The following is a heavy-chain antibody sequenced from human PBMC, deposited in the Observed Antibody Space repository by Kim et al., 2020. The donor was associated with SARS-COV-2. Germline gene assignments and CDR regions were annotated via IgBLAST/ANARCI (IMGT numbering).Heavy chain of an antibody. D-gene: IGHD3-10*01. CDR1: GGSISSGGYY. CDR3: ARRTQRITMVRGVAIWGPTWFDP. CDR2: IYYSGST. J-gene: IGHJ5*02. V-gene: IGHV4-31*03. Sequence: SETLSLTCTVSGGSISSGGYYWSWIRQHPGKGLEWIGYIYYSGSTYYNPSLKSRVTISVDTSKNQFSLKLSSVTAADTAVYYCARRTQRITMVRGVAIWGPTWFDPWGQGTLVTVSS.